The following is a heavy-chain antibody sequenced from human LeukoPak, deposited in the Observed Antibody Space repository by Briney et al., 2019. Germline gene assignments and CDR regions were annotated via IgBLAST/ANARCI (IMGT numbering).Heavy chain of an antibody. V-gene: IGHV3-11*04. J-gene: IGHJ4*02. CDR1: GFTFSDYY. CDR3: AKNLRIGIIAVVGEGYFDY. D-gene: IGHD6-19*01. Sequence: GGSLRLSCAASGFTFSDYYMSWIRQAPGKGLEWVSYISSSGSTIYYADSVKGRFTISRDNSKNTLYLQMNSLRAEDTAVFYCAKNLRIGIIAVVGEGYFDYWGQGTLVTASS. CDR2: ISSSGSTI.